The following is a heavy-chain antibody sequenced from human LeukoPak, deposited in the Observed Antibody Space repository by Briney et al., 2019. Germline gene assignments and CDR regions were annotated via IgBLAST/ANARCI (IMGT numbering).Heavy chain of an antibody. CDR1: VFTFSHSW. CDR3: ARDPEHGDYYYYYYMDV. D-gene: IGHD4-17*01. CDR2: MNSSRSIT. V-gene: IGHV3-74*01. J-gene: IGHJ6*03. Sequence: GGPLRLSCAASVFTFSHSWMHGLRHSTGKGLVWVSRMNSSRSITNYADSVKGRFTISRDNAKNSLYLQMSSLRAEDTAVYYCARDPEHGDYYYYYYMDVWGKGTTVTVSS.